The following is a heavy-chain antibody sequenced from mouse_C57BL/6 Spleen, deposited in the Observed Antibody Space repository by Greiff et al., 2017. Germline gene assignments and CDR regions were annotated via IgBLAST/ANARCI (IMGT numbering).Heavy chain of an antibody. V-gene: IGHV1-55*01. CDR2: ISPGSGST. J-gene: IGHJ2*01. CDR3: ARGGTVAPYFDY. D-gene: IGHD1-1*01. Sequence: QVQLKQPGAELVQPGASVKMSCKASGYTFTSYWITWVKQRPGQGLEWIGDISPGSGSTNYNEKFKSKATLTVDTSSSTAYMQLSSLTSEDSAVYYCARGGTVAPYFDYWGQGTTLTVSS. CDR1: GYTFTSYW.